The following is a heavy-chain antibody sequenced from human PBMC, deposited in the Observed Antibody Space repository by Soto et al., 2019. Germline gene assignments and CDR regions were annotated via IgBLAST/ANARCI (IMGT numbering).Heavy chain of an antibody. Sequence: PGGSLRLSCTASGFTFSDSWMTWVRQAPGKGLEWVARIKPDESEKKYADSVKGRFSRDNSKNTLYLQMNSLRAEDTAVYYCAKTGDTAMVDCFDYWGQGTLVTVSS. D-gene: IGHD5-18*01. J-gene: IGHJ4*02. CDR3: AKTGDTAMVDCFDY. CDR2: IKPDESEK. V-gene: IGHV3-7*03. CDR1: GFTFSDSW.